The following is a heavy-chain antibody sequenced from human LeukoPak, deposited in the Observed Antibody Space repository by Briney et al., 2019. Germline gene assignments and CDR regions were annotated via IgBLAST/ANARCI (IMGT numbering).Heavy chain of an antibody. CDR3: ARHSICFDP. J-gene: IGHJ5*02. CDR2: ISYSGST. Sequence: SQRLSLTCTVSGGSISSYYWSWLRQPPGKGLEWIGYISYSGSTNYNPSLKSRVTISVDTSKNQFSLKLTSVTAADTAVYYCARHSICFDPWGQGTLVTVSS. V-gene: IGHV4-59*08. CDR1: GGSISSYY.